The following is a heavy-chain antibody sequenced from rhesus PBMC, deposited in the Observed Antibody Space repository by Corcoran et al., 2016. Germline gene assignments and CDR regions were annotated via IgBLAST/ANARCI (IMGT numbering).Heavy chain of an antibody. J-gene: IGHJ4*01. CDR1: GYTFTSYG. D-gene: IGHD3-16*01. Sequence: QVQLVQSGAEVKQPGASVKVSCKASGYTFTSYGMHWVRQAHGQRLEWMGWINTDTGNPTYAQGFKERFSFSMDTSISTAYLQISSLKAEDTAVYYCARRHSGSYYFPTEYFDYWGQGVLVTVSS. V-gene: IGHV7-114*01. CDR3: ARRHSGSYYFPTEYFDY. CDR2: INTDTGNP.